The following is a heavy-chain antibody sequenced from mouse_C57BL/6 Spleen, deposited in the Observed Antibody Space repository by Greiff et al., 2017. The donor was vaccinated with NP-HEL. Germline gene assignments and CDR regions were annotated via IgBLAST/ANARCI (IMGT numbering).Heavy chain of an antibody. Sequence: QVQLQQPGAELVKPGASVKLSCKASGYTFTSYSMHWLKQRPGQGLEWIGMIHPYSGSTNYNEKFKSKATLTVDKSSNTAYVQLSILTSEDSAVYYCARQVGYCMDYWGQGTSLTVSS. CDR1: GYTFTSYS. CDR3: ARQVGYCMDY. V-gene: IGHV1-64*01. D-gene: IGHD1-1*02. J-gene: IGHJ4*01. CDR2: IHPYSGST.